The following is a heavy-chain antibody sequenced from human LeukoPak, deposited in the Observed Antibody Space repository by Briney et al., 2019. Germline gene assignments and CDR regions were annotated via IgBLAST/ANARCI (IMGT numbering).Heavy chain of an antibody. CDR1: GFSVSSNY. CDR3: ASLWAGNY. V-gene: IGHV3-53*01. D-gene: IGHD7-27*01. J-gene: IGHJ4*02. CDR2: MYRCDKQ. Sequence: GGSLRLSCAASGFSVSSNYMSWVRQAPGKGLEWVSIMYRCDKQYLSSYLKGRFTLLQSHRRNRVYLQMNSLRAEDTAVYYCASLWAGNYWGQGTLVT.